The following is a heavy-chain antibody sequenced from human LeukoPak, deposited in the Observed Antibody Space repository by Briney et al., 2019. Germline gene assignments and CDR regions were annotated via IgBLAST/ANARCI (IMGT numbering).Heavy chain of an antibody. CDR1: VFTFSSYE. D-gene: IGHD3-22*01. Sequence: GGSLRLSCAASVFTFSSYEVNWVRQAPGKGLEWVSCISSSSSYIYYADSVKGRFTISRDNAKNSLYLQVNSLRAEDTAVYYCARGNDYYDSSGYYYWGQGTLVTVSS. J-gene: IGHJ4*02. V-gene: IGHV3-21*01. CDR3: ARGNDYYDSSGYYY. CDR2: ISSSSSYI.